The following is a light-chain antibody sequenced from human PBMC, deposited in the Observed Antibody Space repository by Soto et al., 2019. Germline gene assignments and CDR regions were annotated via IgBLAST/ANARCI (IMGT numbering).Light chain of an antibody. CDR2: DAS. CDR3: QQYEKYST. V-gene: IGKV1-5*01. CDR1: QAISVS. J-gene: IGKJ1*01. Sequence: IQMTQSPSTLSASVGDTVTISCRASQAISVSLAWYRQKPGKAPTLLIYDASTLQEGVPSRFSGSGSGTEFTLTVTRLQPDDFATYFCQQYEKYSTFGHGTKVDVK.